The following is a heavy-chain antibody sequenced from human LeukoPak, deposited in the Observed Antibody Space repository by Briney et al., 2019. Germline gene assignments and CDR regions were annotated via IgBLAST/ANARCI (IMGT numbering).Heavy chain of an antibody. Sequence: GGSLRLSCAASGFTFSSYSMNWVRQAPGKGLEWVAVISYDGSNKYYADSVKGRFTISRDNSKNTLYLQMNSLRAEDTAVYYCARGGGRTVGATRAHAFDIWGQGTMVTVSS. J-gene: IGHJ3*02. D-gene: IGHD1-26*01. CDR1: GFTFSSYS. V-gene: IGHV3-30*03. CDR2: ISYDGSNK. CDR3: ARGGGRTVGATRAHAFDI.